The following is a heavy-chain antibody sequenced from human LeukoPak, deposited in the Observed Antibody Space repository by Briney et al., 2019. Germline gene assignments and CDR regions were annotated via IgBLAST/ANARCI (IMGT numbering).Heavy chain of an antibody. Sequence: PSETLSLTCTVSGGSISSSSYYWGWIRQPPGKGLGWIGSIYYSGSTYYNPSLKSRVTISVDTSKNQFSLKLSSVTAADTAVYYCASNTIFGVVPEDYFDYWGQGTLVTVSS. CDR1: GGSISSSSYY. J-gene: IGHJ4*02. CDR2: IYYSGST. CDR3: ASNTIFGVVPEDYFDY. V-gene: IGHV4-39*07. D-gene: IGHD3-3*01.